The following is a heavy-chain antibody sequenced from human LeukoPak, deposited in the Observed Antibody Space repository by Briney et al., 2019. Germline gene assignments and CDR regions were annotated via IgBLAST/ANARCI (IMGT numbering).Heavy chain of an antibody. Sequence: ASVKVSCKASGYTFTSYYMHWVRQAPGQGLEWMGIINPSGGSTSYAQKFQGRVTMTTDTSTSTAYMELRSLRSDDTAVYYCARDQGAAGPFFQHWGQGTLVTVSS. CDR1: GYTFTSYY. J-gene: IGHJ1*01. V-gene: IGHV1-46*01. CDR3: ARDQGAAGPFFQH. CDR2: INPSGGST. D-gene: IGHD6-13*01.